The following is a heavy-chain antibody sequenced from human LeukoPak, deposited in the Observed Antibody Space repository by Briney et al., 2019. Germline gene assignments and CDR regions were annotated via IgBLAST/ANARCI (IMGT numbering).Heavy chain of an antibody. D-gene: IGHD1-26*01. Sequence: PGGSLRLSCAASGFTFSSYSMNWVRQAPGKGLEWVSSISSSSSYIYYADSVKGRFTISRDNAKNSLYLQMNSLRAEDTAVYYCAKDRMGRAKTHLYYFDCWGQGTLVTVSS. CDR3: AKDRMGRAKTHLYYFDC. CDR1: GFTFSSYS. CDR2: ISSSSSYI. J-gene: IGHJ4*02. V-gene: IGHV3-21*01.